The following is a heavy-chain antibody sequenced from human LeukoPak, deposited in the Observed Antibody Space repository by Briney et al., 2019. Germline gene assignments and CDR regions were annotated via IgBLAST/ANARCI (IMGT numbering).Heavy chain of an antibody. CDR3: ARVSTYYDFWSGHYYFDY. Sequence: GGSLRLSCAASGFTFSSYWMSWVRQAPGKGLEWVANIKQDGSEKYYVDSVKGRFTISRDNAKNPLYLQMNSLRAEDTAVYYCARVSTYYDFWSGHYYFDYWGQGTLVTVSS. J-gene: IGHJ4*02. D-gene: IGHD3-3*01. CDR1: GFTFSSYW. V-gene: IGHV3-7*01. CDR2: IKQDGSEK.